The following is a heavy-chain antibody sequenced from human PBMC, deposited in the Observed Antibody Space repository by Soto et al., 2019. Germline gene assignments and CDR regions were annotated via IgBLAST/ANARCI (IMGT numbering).Heavy chain of an antibody. J-gene: IGHJ4*02. CDR2: IHGGGST. D-gene: IGHD3-16*01. Sequence: VQLVESGGGLIQPGGSLRLSCAASGFSVRINHMTWVRQAAGKGLEWVSLIHGGGSTYHADSVKGRFTISRDNSKTTLYLQMDSPRGEDKAIYYCAGRLTTAASLDYWGQGTLVTVSS. CDR3: AGRLTTAASLDY. V-gene: IGHV3-53*01. CDR1: GFSVRINH.